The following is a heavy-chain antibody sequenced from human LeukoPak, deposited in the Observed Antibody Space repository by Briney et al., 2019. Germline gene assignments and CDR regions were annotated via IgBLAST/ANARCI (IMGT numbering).Heavy chain of an antibody. CDR2: VTWNSGTI. V-gene: IGHV3-9*01. D-gene: IGHD6-19*01. CDR3: AKDIIVVGSGWYAIDN. CDR1: GFTFDDYA. J-gene: IGHJ4*02. Sequence: GGSLRLSCAASGFTFDDYAMHWVRQAPGKGLEWVSGVTWNSGTIVYADSVKGRFTISRDNAKNSLYLQMNSLRADDTAMYYCAKDIIVVGSGWYAIDNWGQGTLVIVSP.